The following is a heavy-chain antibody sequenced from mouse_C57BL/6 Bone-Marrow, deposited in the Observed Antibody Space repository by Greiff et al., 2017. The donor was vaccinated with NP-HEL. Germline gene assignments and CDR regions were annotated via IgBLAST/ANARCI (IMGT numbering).Heavy chain of an antibody. Sequence: VQLQQPGAELVKPGASVKLSCKASGYTFTSYWMHWVKQRPGGGLEWIGRIDPNNGGTKYNEKFKSKATLTVDKPSSTAYMQLSSLTSEDSAVYYCALRSGPGFAYWGQGTLVTVSA. V-gene: IGHV1-72*01. CDR2: IDPNNGGT. CDR1: GYTFTSYW. D-gene: IGHD1-3*01. J-gene: IGHJ3*01. CDR3: ALRSGPGFAY.